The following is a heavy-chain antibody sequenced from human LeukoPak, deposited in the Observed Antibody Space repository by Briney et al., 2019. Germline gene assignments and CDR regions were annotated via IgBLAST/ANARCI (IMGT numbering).Heavy chain of an antibody. CDR1: GFTFSSYS. V-gene: IGHV3-21*01. Sequence: GGSLRLSCAASGFTFSSYSMNWVRQAPGKGLEWVSSISSSSSYIYYADSVKGRFTISRDNAKNSLYLQMNSLRAEDTAVYHCARFDVVVVPAANGDFDYWGQGTLVTVSS. CDR2: ISSSSSYI. J-gene: IGHJ4*02. D-gene: IGHD2-2*01. CDR3: ARFDVVVVPAANGDFDY.